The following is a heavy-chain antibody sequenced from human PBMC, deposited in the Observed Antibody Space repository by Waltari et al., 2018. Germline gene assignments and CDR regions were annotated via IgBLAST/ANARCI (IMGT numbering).Heavy chain of an antibody. CDR1: GYTFTSYG. J-gene: IGHJ6*02. CDR3: ALVEWSPLSGDYGMDV. D-gene: IGHD3-3*01. CDR2: ISGDNGNK. Sequence: QVQLVQSGAEVKKPGASVKVSCKASGYTFTSYGISWVRQAPGQGLEWMGWISGDNGNKNYAQRLQGRVTMTTDTATSTAYRELRSLRSDDTAVYYGALVEWSPLSGDYGMDVWGQGTTVTVSS. V-gene: IGHV1-18*01.